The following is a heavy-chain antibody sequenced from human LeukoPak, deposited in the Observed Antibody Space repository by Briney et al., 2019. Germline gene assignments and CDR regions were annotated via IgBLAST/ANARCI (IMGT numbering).Heavy chain of an antibody. V-gene: IGHV4-59*02. J-gene: IGHJ5*02. CDR1: GGSVNTYY. CDR2: SHHGGTT. D-gene: IGHD4-17*01. Sequence: KSSETLSLTCTVSGGSVNTYYWSWFRQPPGRGLEWIAYSHHGGTTRYNPSLMSRVTISLDTSKNQISLKLSSVTAADTAIYYCARTLDHGSADPWGQGTLVTVSS. CDR3: ARTLDHGSADP.